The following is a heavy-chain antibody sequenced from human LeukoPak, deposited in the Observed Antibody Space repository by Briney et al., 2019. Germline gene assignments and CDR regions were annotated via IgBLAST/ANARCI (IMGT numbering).Heavy chain of an antibody. CDR2: IFSGGST. D-gene: IGHD3-22*01. CDR1: GFTFSSNY. J-gene: IGHJ6*02. CDR3: AKDHIYDRSGKRAYYYYGMDV. V-gene: IGHV3-66*01. Sequence: GGSLRLSCAASGFTFSSNYMSWVRQAPGKGLEWVSVIFSGGSTYYADSVKGRFTISRDNSKNTLYLQMNSLRAEDTAVYYCAKDHIYDRSGKRAYYYYGMDVWGQGTTVTVSS.